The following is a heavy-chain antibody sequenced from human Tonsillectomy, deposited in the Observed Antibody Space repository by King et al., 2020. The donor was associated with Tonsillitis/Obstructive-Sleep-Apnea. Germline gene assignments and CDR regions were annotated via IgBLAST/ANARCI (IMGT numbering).Heavy chain of an antibody. Sequence: TLKESGPTLVKPTQTLTLTCTFSGFSLNTSAVGVGWIRQPPGKALEWLALIYWGDDDRYSPSLKSRLTVTKDTSKNQVVLTLTNMDPVDTATYYCAHWGPEPPYPYPYYYYLDVWGKGTTVTVSS. CDR2: IYWGDDD. D-gene: IGHD1-14*01. CDR1: GFSLNTSAVG. J-gene: IGHJ6*03. CDR3: AHWGPEPPYPYPYYYYLDV. V-gene: IGHV2-5*02.